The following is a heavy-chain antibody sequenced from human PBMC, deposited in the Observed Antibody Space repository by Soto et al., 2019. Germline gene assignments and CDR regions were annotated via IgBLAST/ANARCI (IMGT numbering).Heavy chain of an antibody. CDR2: IITAFGTT. CDR1: GDTFNSYV. V-gene: IGHV1-69*01. CDR3: TRSYGYTFGGSLDN. Sequence: GPEVKKPGSSVKVSGKASGDTFNSYVITWVRQAPGQGLEWLGGIITAFGTTSYAQNFQDRLTITADEAATTDHMELSSLTSDDTAMYYCTRSYGYTFGGSLDNWGQGTLVTVSS. D-gene: IGHD5-18*01. J-gene: IGHJ4*02.